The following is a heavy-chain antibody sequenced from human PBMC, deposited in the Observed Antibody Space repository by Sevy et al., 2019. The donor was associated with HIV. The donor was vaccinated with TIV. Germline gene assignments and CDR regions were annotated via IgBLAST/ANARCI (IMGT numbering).Heavy chain of an antibody. CDR3: VRDCSSTTCLWGLDF. J-gene: IGHJ6*02. CDR1: GFSFSIYW. CDR2: IKKDGTEK. V-gene: IGHV3-7*03. D-gene: IGHD2-2*01. Sequence: GGSLRLSCAASGFSFSIYWMSWVRQAPGKGLEWVATIKKDGTEKYYVDSVRGRFTMSRDNAKNSLYLQMNSLRVEDTALYYCVRDCSSTTCLWGLDFWGQGTTVTVSS.